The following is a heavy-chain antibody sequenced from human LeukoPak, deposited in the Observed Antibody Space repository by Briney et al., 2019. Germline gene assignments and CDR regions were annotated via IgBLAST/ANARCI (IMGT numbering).Heavy chain of an antibody. V-gene: IGHV1-46*01. Sequence: ASVKVSCKASGYTFTTYYMNWVRQAPGQRPELMGVINPSGGSTSYAQKFQGRVTMTRDTSTSMVYMELSSLRSEDTAVYYCARQYGSGIIGYFDYWGQGTLVAVSS. CDR2: INPSGGST. D-gene: IGHD3-10*01. CDR1: GYTFTTYY. CDR3: ARQYGSGIIGYFDY. J-gene: IGHJ4*02.